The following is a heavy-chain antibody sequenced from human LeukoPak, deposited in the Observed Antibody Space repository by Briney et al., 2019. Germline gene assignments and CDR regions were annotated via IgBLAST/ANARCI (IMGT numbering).Heavy chain of an antibody. J-gene: IGHJ5*02. CDR1: GGTFSSYA. Sequence: SVKVSCKASGGTFSSYAISWVRQAPGQGLEWIGGIIPIFGTANYAQKFQGRVTITADESTSTAYMELSSLRSEDTAVYYCAREYGWGSYSYNWFDPWGQGTLVTVSS. CDR2: IIPIFGTA. CDR3: AREYGWGSYSYNWFDP. V-gene: IGHV1-69*13. D-gene: IGHD3-10*01.